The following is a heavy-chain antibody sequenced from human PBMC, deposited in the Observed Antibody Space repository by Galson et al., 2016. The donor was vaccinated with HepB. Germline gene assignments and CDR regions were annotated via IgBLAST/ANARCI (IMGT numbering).Heavy chain of an antibody. Sequence: LTLTCTFSGFSLSTSRVGVGWIRQPPGKALEWLALIYWDDGKRYSPSLKSRLTITKDTSKNQVVLTMTNMGPVDTATYYCAHRPPFHDSSGYYFDYWGQGTLVTVSS. CDR2: IYWDDGK. J-gene: IGHJ4*02. V-gene: IGHV2-5*02. CDR3: AHRPPFHDSSGYYFDY. D-gene: IGHD3-22*01. CDR1: GFSLSTSRVG.